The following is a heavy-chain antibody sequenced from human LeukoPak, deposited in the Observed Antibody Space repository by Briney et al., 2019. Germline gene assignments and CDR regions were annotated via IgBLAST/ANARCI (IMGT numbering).Heavy chain of an antibody. CDR1: GFTLSSYG. Sequence: GGSLRLSCAASGFTLSSYGMHWVRQAPGKGLEWVAFIRYDGSNKYHADSVKGRFTISRDNSKNTLYLQMNSLRAEDTAVYYCAKESGFRRPPLDYWGQGTLVTVYS. CDR2: IRYDGSNK. J-gene: IGHJ4*02. D-gene: IGHD2/OR15-2a*01. CDR3: AKESGFRRPPLDY. V-gene: IGHV3-30*02.